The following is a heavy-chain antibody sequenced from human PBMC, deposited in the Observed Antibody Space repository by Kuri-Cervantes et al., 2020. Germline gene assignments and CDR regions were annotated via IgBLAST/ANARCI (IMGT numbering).Heavy chain of an antibody. CDR3: TREAQYYDY. D-gene: IGHD3-10*01. Sequence: GESLKISCAVYGGSFSGYYWSWIRQPPGKGLEWVGFIRSKAYGGTTEYAASVKGRFTISRDDSKSIAYLQMNSLKTEDTAVYYCTREAQYYDYWGQGTLVTVSS. J-gene: IGHJ4*02. CDR1: GGSFSGYY. V-gene: IGHV3-49*03. CDR2: IRSKAYGGTT.